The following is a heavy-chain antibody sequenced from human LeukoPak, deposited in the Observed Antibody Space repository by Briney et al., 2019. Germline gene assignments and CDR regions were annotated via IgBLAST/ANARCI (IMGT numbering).Heavy chain of an antibody. D-gene: IGHD2-15*01. CDR3: ARDREGYCSGGSCYDGYYYYGMDV. CDR1: GYTFTHHG. CDR2: ISAYNGNT. J-gene: IGHJ6*02. Sequence: GASVKVSCKASGYTFTHHGISWVRQAPGQGLEWMGWISAYNGNTNYAQKLQGRVTMTTDTSTSTAYMELRSLRSDDTAVYYCARDREGYCSGGSCYDGYYYYGMDVWGQGTTVTVSS. V-gene: IGHV1-18*01.